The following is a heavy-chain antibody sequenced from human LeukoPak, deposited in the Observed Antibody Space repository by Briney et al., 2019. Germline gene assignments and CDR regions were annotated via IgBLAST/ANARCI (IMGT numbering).Heavy chain of an antibody. J-gene: IGHJ5*02. D-gene: IGHD5-18*01. CDR2: IYYSGST. Sequence: NPSETLSLTCTVSGGSISSYYWSWIRQPPGKGLEWIGYIYYSGSTNYNPSLKSRVTISVDTSKNQFSLKLSSVTAADTAVYYCARGSYGISGWFDPWGQGTLVTVSS. V-gene: IGHV4-59*01. CDR1: GGSISSYY. CDR3: ARGSYGISGWFDP.